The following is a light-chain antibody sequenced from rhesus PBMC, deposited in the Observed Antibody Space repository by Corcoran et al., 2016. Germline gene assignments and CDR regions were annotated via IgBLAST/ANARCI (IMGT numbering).Light chain of an antibody. CDR1: QGISDY. CDR2: AAF. V-gene: IGKV1-36*02. CDR3: LQGYSTPYS. Sequence: DIQMTQSPSSLSASVGDRVTITCRASQGISDYLSWYQQKPGKAPKRLIYAAFSLESGVPSRFSGSGSGTEFTLTISRLQPEDFAAYYCLQGYSTPYSFGQGTKVEIK. J-gene: IGKJ2*01.